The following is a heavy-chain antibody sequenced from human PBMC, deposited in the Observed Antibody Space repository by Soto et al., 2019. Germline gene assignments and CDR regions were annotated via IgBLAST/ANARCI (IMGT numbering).Heavy chain of an antibody. CDR2: IYYSGST. J-gene: IGHJ4*02. D-gene: IGHD6-13*01. V-gene: IGHV4-39*01. CDR3: ARQGNIAADFEY. Sequence: PSETLSLTCTVSGGSISSSSYYWGWIRQPPGKGLEWIGSIYYSGSTYYNPSLKSRVTISVDTSKNQFSLKLSSVTAADTAVYYCARQGNIAADFEYWGQGTLVTVS. CDR1: GGSISSSSYY.